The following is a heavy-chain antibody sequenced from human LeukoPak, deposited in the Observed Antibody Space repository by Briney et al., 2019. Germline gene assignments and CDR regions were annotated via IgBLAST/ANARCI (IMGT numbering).Heavy chain of an antibody. J-gene: IGHJ3*02. CDR2: IWYDGSNK. CDR3: ARAKIQEVTTFGVVIPAYDAFDI. CDR1: GFTFSSYG. Sequence: GGSLRLSCAASGFTFSSYGMHWVRQAPGKGLEWVAVIWYDGSNKYYADSVKGRFTISRDNSKNTLYLQMNSLRAEDTAVYYCARAKIQEVTTFGVVIPAYDAFDIWGQGTMVTVSS. D-gene: IGHD3-3*01. V-gene: IGHV3-33*01.